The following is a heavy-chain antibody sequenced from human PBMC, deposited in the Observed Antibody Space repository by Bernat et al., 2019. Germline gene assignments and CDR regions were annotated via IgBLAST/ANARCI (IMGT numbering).Heavy chain of an antibody. CDR2: IKQDGSEQ. V-gene: IGHV3-7*03. D-gene: IGHD2-2*01. J-gene: IGHJ4*02. CDR3: ARVRSTSRNFDY. Sequence: EVQLVESGGGLVQPGGSLRLSCAASGFTFRGYWMTWVRQAPGKGLEWVANIKQDGSEQYYVDSVKGRFTISRDNAKNSLDLQMNSLRAEDTAGYYCARVRSTSRNFDYWGQGTLVTVSS. CDR1: GFTFRGYW.